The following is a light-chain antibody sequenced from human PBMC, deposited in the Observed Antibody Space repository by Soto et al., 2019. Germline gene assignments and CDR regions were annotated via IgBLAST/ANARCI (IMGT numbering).Light chain of an antibody. V-gene: IGKV3-20*01. CDR1: QSVTSGY. CDR2: GAS. CDR3: QHYNSYSEA. Sequence: IVLTQSPGTLSLSPGDSATLSCRASQSVTSGYLAWYQQKPGQAPRLLIYGASTRDTGIPDRFSGSGSGTDFTLTISSLQPDDFATYYCQHYNSYSEAFGQGTKVDIK. J-gene: IGKJ1*01.